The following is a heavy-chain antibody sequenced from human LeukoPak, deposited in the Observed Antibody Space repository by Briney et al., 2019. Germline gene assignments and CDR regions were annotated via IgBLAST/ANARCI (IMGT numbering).Heavy chain of an antibody. CDR2: IIPIFGTA. D-gene: IGHD2-21*02. Sequence: SVKVSCKASGGTFSSYAISWVRQAPGQGLEWMGGIIPIFGTANYAQKFQGRVTITADESTSTAYMELSSLRSEDTAVYYCARDVSGAYCGGDCYPYYYYGMDVWGQGTTVTVSS. J-gene: IGHJ6*02. CDR3: ARDVSGAYCGGDCYPYYYYGMDV. CDR1: GGTFSSYA. V-gene: IGHV1-69*13.